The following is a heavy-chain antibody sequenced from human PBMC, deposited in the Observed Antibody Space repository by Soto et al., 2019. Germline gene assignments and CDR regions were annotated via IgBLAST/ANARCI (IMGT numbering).Heavy chain of an antibody. V-gene: IGHV1-18*01. CDR2: ISAYNGNT. D-gene: IGHD4-4*01. CDR3: TRQVPYSLGPQPDC. Sequence: ASVKVACKASGYTFTSYGISWVRQAPGQGLEWMGWISAYNGNTNYAQKLQGRVTMTTDTSTSTAYMELNSLKASDTAMYYCTRQVPYSLGPQPDCWAQGTLVTVSS. J-gene: IGHJ4*02. CDR1: GYTFTSYG.